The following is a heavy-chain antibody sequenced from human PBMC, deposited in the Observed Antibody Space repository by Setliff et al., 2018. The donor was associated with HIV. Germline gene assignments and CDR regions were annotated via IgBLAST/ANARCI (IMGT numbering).Heavy chain of an antibody. V-gene: IGHV1-2*02. J-gene: IGHJ4*02. CDR2: IDPNSGDT. D-gene: IGHD2-15*01. CDR1: GYTFTGYY. Sequence: GASVKVSCKASGYTFTGYYLHWVRQAPGQGLEWMGWIDPNSGDTNYEQKFQGRVSMTRDTSISTAYMELSSLRSDDTAVYYYARDREIGEYCSGGGCYQDYWGQGTLVTVSS. CDR3: ARDREIGEYCSGGGCYQDY.